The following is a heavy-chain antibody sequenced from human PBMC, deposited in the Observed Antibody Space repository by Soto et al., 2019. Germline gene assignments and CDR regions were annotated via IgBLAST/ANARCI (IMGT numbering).Heavy chain of an antibody. D-gene: IGHD3-10*01. V-gene: IGHV3-7*04. CDR3: ARGTYHYGSGSPFDY. J-gene: IGHJ4*02. CDR1: GFTFSDYW. CDR2: IKHDGNEK. Sequence: EVHLDEAGGGSVQPGGSLRLSCVASGFTFSDYWMSWVGQVPGRGPEWLANIKHDGNEKYYVDFVKGRFTISRDNAKNSLFLQMNSLRVEDTAVYYCARGTYHYGSGSPFDYWGQGTLVTVSS.